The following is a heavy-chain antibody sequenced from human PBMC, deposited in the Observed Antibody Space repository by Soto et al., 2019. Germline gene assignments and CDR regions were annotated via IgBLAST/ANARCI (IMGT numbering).Heavy chain of an antibody. Sequence: GSLRLSCAASGFTFSNYAMHWVRQAPGKGLEWVLVISYDGRNKYYADSVKGRFTISRDNSKNTVFLQMNSLRADDTAVYYCAKDPRGSGSPYFHYGVDVWGQGTTVTVSS. CDR1: GFTFSNYA. V-gene: IGHV3-30*18. D-gene: IGHD3-10*01. CDR2: ISYDGRNK. CDR3: AKDPRGSGSPYFHYGVDV. J-gene: IGHJ6*02.